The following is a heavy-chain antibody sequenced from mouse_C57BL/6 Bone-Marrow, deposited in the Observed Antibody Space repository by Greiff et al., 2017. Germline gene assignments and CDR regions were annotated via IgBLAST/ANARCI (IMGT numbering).Heavy chain of an antibody. D-gene: IGHD2-3*01. CDR2: IYPGDGDT. J-gene: IGHJ3*01. V-gene: IGHV1-82*01. CDR1: GYAFSSSW. CDR3: ARGYYETDAFAY. Sequence: VQVVESGPELVKPGASVKISCKASGYAFSSSWMNWVKQRPGKGLEWIGRIYPGDGDTNYNGKFKGKATLTADKSSSTAYMQLSSLTSEDSAVYFCARGYYETDAFAYWGQGTLVTVSA.